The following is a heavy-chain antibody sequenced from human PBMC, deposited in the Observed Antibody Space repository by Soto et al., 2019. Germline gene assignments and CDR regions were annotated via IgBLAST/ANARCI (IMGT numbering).Heavy chain of an antibody. Sequence: GGSLRLSCAASGFTFSSYWMHWVRQAPGKGLVWVSRINSDGSSTSYADSVKGRFTISRDNAKNTLYMQMNSLRAEDTAVYYCAREYSSSRYFDYWGQGTLVTVSS. CDR1: GFTFSSYW. CDR3: AREYSSSRYFDY. J-gene: IGHJ4*02. CDR2: INSDGSST. D-gene: IGHD6-6*01. V-gene: IGHV3-74*01.